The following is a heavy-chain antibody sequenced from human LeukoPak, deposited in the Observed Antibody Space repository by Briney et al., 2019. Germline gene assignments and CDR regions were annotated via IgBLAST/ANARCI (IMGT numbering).Heavy chain of an antibody. D-gene: IGHD2-2*01. J-gene: IGHJ5*02. CDR3: ARDRIVPAAISLGLDP. V-gene: IGHV4-59*11. CDR2: IYYSGST. Sequence: PSETLSLTCTVSGGSISSHYWSWIRQPPGKGLEWIGYIYYSGSTNYNPSLKSRVTISVDTSKNRFSLKLSSVTAADTAVYYCARDRIVPAAISLGLDPWGQGTLVTVSS. CDR1: GGSISSHY.